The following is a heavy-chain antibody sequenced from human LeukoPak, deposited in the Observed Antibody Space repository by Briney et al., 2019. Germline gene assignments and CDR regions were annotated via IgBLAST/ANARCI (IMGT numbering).Heavy chain of an antibody. CDR1: GFTFSSYE. J-gene: IGHJ4*02. CDR2: ISNSGSTI. CDR3: ASPYYYDSSGYYSGDY. V-gene: IGHV3-48*03. Sequence: GGSLRLSCAASGFTFSSYEMNWVRQAPGKGLEWVSYISNSGSTIYYADSVKGRFTISRDNAKNSLYLQMNSLRAEDTAVYYCASPYYYDSSGYYSGDYWGQGTLVTVSS. D-gene: IGHD3-22*01.